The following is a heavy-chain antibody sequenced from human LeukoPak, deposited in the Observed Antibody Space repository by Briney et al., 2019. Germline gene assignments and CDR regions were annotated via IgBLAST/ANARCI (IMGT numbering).Heavy chain of an antibody. V-gene: IGHV3-23*01. Sequence: PGASLRLSCAASGFTLNGYAMSWVRQAPGKGLEWVSAISPTGAGTYYADSVKGLFTISRDNSKNTLYLQMNSLRAEDTAVYYCAKYTERAFDIWGQGTMVTVSS. CDR2: ISPTGAGT. CDR3: AKYTERAFDI. CDR1: GFTLNGYA. D-gene: IGHD2-2*02. J-gene: IGHJ3*02.